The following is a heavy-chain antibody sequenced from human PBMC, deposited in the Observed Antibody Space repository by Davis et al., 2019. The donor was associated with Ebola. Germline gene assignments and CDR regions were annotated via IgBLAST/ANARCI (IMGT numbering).Heavy chain of an antibody. J-gene: IGHJ4*02. V-gene: IGHV4-34*01. CDR1: GGSFSGYY. Sequence: MPSETLSLTCAVSGGSFSGYYWSWILQPPGKGLEWIGEINHSGSTNYNPSLKSRVPIAVDTSKNQFSLKLSSVTAADTAVYYCARAGDFWSGWSQWGQGTLVTVSS. CDR2: INHSGST. D-gene: IGHD3-3*01. CDR3: ARAGDFWSGWSQ.